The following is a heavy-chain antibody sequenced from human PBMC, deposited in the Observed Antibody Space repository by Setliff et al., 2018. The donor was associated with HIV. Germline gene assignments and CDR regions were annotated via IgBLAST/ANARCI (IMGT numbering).Heavy chain of an antibody. D-gene: IGHD3-10*01. CDR1: GGSISSGGYY. CDR2: IYYSGST. V-gene: IGHV4-31*03. Sequence: SETLSLTCTVSGGSISSGGYYWSWIRQHPGKGLEWIGYIYYSGSTYYNPSLKSRVTISVDTSKNQFSLKLSSVTAADTAVYYCARKHLFNVFDYWGQGTLVTVSS. CDR3: ARKHLFNVFDY. J-gene: IGHJ4*02.